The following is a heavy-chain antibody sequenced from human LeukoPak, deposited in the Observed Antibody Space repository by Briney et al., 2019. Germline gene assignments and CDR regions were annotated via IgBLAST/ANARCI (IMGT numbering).Heavy chain of an antibody. J-gene: IGHJ6*03. CDR3: ATTVVSSSWYWDYYYYYMDV. Sequence: ASVKVSCKASGYTFTSYYMHWVRQAPGQGLEWMGIINPSGGSTSHAQKFQGRVTMTRDTSTSTVYMELSSLRSEDTAVYYCATTVVSSSWYWDYYYYYMDVWGKGTTVTVSS. D-gene: IGHD6-13*01. CDR1: GYTFTSYY. V-gene: IGHV1-46*03. CDR2: INPSGGST.